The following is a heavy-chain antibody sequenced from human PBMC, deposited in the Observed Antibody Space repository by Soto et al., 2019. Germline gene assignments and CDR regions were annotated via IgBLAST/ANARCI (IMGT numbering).Heavy chain of an antibody. CDR1: GYTFTSYY. Sequence: QVQLVQSGAEVKKPGASVKVSCKASGYTFTSYYMHWVRQAPGQGLEWMGVINPSGGSTTYAQKXXXXXXXXXXXXXXXXXXXXXXXXXXXXXXXXXXXXXXXSYGGVDYWGQGTLVTVSS. CDR2: INPSGGST. V-gene: IGHV1-46*01. CDR3: XXXXXXSYGGVDY. D-gene: IGHD5-18*01. J-gene: IGHJ4*02.